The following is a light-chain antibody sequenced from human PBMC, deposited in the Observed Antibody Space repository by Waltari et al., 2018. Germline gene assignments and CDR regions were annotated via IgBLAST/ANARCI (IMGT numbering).Light chain of an antibody. Sequence: QSALTQPASVSGSPGQSITFPCTGAFSDVGAYAYVSWYQPLPGRAPKLLIYDVSHRPSGVSDRLSGSKSGNTASLTISGLQPEDEADYYCSSYTTRGTWVFGGGTKLTVL. J-gene: IGLJ3*02. CDR2: DVS. CDR1: FSDVGAYAY. CDR3: SSYTTRGTWV. V-gene: IGLV2-14*03.